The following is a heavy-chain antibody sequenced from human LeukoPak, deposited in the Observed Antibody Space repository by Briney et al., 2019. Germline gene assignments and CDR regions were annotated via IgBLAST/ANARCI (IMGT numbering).Heavy chain of an antibody. J-gene: IGHJ4*02. D-gene: IGHD3-3*01. CDR1: GYSISSGYY. V-gene: IGHV4-38-2*02. CDR3: ARDEMNGFLDY. Sequence: SETLSLTCAVSGYSISSGYYWGWIRQPPGKGLEWIGSIYHSGSTYYNPSLKSRVTISVDTSKNQFSLKLSSVTAADTAVYYCARDEMNGFLDYWGQGTLVTVSS. CDR2: IYHSGST.